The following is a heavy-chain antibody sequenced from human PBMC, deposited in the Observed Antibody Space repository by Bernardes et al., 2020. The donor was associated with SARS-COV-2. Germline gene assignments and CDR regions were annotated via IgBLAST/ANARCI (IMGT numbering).Heavy chain of an antibody. Sequence: SETLSLTCTVSGGSISSYYWSWIRQPPGKGLEWIGYIYYSGSTNYNPSLKSRVTISVDTSKNQFSLKLSSVTAADTAVYYCARWGGSRQLVRRGWFDPWGQGTLVTVSS. CDR2: IYYSGST. J-gene: IGHJ5*02. CDR3: ARWGGSRQLVRRGWFDP. V-gene: IGHV4-59*08. CDR1: GGSISSYY. D-gene: IGHD6-13*01.